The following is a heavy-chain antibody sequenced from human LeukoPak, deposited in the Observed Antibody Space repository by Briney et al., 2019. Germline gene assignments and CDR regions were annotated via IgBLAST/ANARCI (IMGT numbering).Heavy chain of an antibody. CDR1: GGSISSYP. CDR2: ISHGGSV. D-gene: IGHD5-12*01. CDR3: ARWYGGYTGSFDI. V-gene: IGHV4-59*01. Sequence: SETLSLTCTVSGGSISSYPWTWIRQSPSKGLEWIGYISHGGSVNYNPSLKSRVTISEDTSKNQFSLKLSSVTAADTAVYYCARWYGGYTGSFDIWGQGTLVTVFS. J-gene: IGHJ3*02.